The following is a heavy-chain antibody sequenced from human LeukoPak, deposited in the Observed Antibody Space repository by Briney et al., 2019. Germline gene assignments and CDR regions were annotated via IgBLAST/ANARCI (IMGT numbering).Heavy chain of an antibody. CDR1: GFTFSSYA. CDR2: ISSNGGST. V-gene: IGHV3-64*01. Sequence: PGGSLRLSCAASGFTFSSYAKHWVRQAPGKGLEYVSAISSNGGSTYYANSVKGRFTISRDNSKNTLYLQMGSLRAEDMAVYYCARSAIAARVITWFDPWGQGTLVTVSS. J-gene: IGHJ5*02. CDR3: ARSAIAARVITWFDP. D-gene: IGHD6-6*01.